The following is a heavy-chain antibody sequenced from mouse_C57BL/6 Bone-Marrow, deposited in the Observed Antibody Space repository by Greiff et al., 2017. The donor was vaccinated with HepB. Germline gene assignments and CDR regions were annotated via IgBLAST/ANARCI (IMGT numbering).Heavy chain of an antibody. CDR3: ARGGDFDY. CDR2: IYPGDGDT. CDR1: GYAFSSSW. V-gene: IGHV1-82*01. Sequence: QVQLKESGPELVKPGASVKISCKASGYAFSSSWMHWVKQRPGKGLEWIGRIYPGDGDTNYNGKFKGKATLTADKSTSTAYMQRSSLTSEDSAVYFCARGGDFDYWGQGTTLTVSS. J-gene: IGHJ2*01.